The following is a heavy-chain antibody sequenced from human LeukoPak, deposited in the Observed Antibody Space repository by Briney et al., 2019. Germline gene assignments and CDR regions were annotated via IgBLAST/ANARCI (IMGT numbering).Heavy chain of an antibody. V-gene: IGHV3-9*01. CDR1: GFTFDDYA. CDR3: AKEWGAYYDSSGYGVDY. Sequence: PGGSLRLSCAASGFTFDDYAMHWVRHAPGKGLEWVSGISWNSGSIGYAASVKGRFTISRDNAKDSLYLQMNSLRAEDTALYYCAKEWGAYYDSSGYGVDYWGQGALVTVSS. CDR2: ISWNSGSI. D-gene: IGHD3-22*01. J-gene: IGHJ4*02.